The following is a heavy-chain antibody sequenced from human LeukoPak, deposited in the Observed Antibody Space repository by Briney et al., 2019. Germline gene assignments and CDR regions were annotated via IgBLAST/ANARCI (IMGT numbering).Heavy chain of an antibody. J-gene: IGHJ6*02. CDR2: IYTSGST. D-gene: IGHD6-13*01. V-gene: IGHV4-4*07. CDR3: ARDRVAARRYYYYGMDV. Sequence: PSETLSLTCIVSGGSISSYYWSWIRQPAGKGLEWIGRIYTSGSTNYNPSLKSRVTMSVDTSKNQFSLKLSSVTAADTAVYYCARDRVAARRYYYYGMDVWGQGTTVTVSS. CDR1: GGSISSYY.